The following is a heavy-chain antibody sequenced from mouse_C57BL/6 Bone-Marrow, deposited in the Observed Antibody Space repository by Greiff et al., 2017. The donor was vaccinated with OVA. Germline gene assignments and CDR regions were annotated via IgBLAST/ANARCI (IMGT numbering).Heavy chain of an antibody. CDR3: ARGTTVVEGAWFAY. J-gene: IGHJ3*01. CDR2: IYPRSGNT. V-gene: IGHV1-81*01. D-gene: IGHD1-1*01. CDR1: GYTFTSYG. Sequence: QVQLQQSGAELARPGASVKLSCKASGYTFTSYGISWVKQRTGQGLEWIGEIYPRSGNTYYNEKFKGKATLTADKSSSTAYMELRSLTSEDSAVYFCARGTTVVEGAWFAYWGQGTLVTVSA.